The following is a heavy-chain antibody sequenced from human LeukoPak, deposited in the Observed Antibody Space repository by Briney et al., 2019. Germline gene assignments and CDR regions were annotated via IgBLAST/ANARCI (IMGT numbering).Heavy chain of an antibody. D-gene: IGHD2-2*01. J-gene: IGHJ4*02. V-gene: IGHV3-23*01. CDR2: ISGSAGGT. CDR1: GITLSNYG. Sequence: GGSLRLSCAASGITLSNYGMSWVRQAPGKGLEWVAGISGSAGGTNYADSVKGRFTISRDNSKNTLYLQMNSLRAEDTALYYCAKDRSLVPAALNYWGQGTLVTVSS. CDR3: AKDRSLVPAALNY.